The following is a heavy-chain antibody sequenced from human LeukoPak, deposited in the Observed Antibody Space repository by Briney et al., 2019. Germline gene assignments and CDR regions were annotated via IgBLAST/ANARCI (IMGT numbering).Heavy chain of an antibody. V-gene: IGHV3-33*01. D-gene: IGHD1-1*01. Sequence: GGSLRLSCAASGFTFSSYGMHWVRQAPGKGLEWVAVIWYDGSNKYYADSVKGRFTISRDNSKNTLYLQMNSLRAEDTAVYYCARAANWNEAFDYWGQGTLVTVSS. J-gene: IGHJ4*02. CDR3: ARAANWNEAFDY. CDR2: IWYDGSNK. CDR1: GFTFSSYG.